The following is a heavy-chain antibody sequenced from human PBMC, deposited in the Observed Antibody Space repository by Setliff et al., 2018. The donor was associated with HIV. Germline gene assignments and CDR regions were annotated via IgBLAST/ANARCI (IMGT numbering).Heavy chain of an antibody. V-gene: IGHV4-59*01. CDR3: ASMSGSYPFDY. D-gene: IGHD1-26*01. Sequence: SETLSLTCVVSDDSFSNYDWNWIRQPPGGRLEWIGYISYSGTTNYNLSLKSRVSMSVDMSKNQFSLKLKSVTAADTAIYYCASMSGSYPFDYWGQGTLVTVSS. CDR2: ISYSGTT. J-gene: IGHJ4*02. CDR1: DDSFSNYD.